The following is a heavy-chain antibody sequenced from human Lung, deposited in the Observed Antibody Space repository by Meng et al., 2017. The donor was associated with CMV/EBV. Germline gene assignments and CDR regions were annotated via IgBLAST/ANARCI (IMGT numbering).Heavy chain of an antibody. CDR2: ISSSGSTI. J-gene: IGHJ4*01. CDR3: ARERYSNYGLDY. D-gene: IGHD4-11*01. CDR1: GFTFSDYY. V-gene: IGHV3-11*04. Sequence: GGSLRLSCAASGFTFSDYYMSWIRQAPGKGLEWVSYISSSGSTIYYADSVKGRFTVSRDNAKNSLYLQMNSLRAEDTAVYHCARERYSNYGLDYWGHGTLVTVSS.